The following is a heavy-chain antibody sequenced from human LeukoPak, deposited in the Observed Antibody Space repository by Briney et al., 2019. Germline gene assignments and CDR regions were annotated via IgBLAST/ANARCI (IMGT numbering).Heavy chain of an antibody. Sequence: GGSLRLSCAASGFTLSSYAMNWVRQAPGKGLEYVSSISYNGGSTYYANSVKGRFTISRDNSKNTLYLQMGSLRAEDMAVYYCARLAGGSYSDYWGQGTLVTVSS. J-gene: IGHJ4*02. CDR3: ARLAGGSYSDY. CDR2: ISYNGGST. CDR1: GFTLSSYA. V-gene: IGHV3-64*01. D-gene: IGHD1-26*01.